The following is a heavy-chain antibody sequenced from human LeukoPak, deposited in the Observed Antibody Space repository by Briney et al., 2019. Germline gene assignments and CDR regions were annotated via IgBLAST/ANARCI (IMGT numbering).Heavy chain of an antibody. D-gene: IGHD3-3*01. CDR2: ISGSGGST. CDR3: AKDPNPFYDFWSGYK. V-gene: IGHV3-23*01. CDR1: GFTFSSYA. Sequence: GGSLRLSCAASGFTFSSYAMSWVRQAPGKGLEGVSAISGSGGSTYYADSVKGRFTISRYNSKNTLYLQMNSLRAEDTDVYYCAKDPNPFYDFWSGYKWGQGTLVTVSS. J-gene: IGHJ4*02.